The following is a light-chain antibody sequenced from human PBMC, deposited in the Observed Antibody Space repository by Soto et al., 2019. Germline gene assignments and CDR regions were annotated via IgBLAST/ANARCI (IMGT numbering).Light chain of an antibody. Sequence: QLVLTQSPSASASLGASVKLTCTLSSGHSSYAVAWHQQQPEKGPRYLMKVNTDGSHNKGDGIPDRFSGSSSGAERYLTICSLESEDEADYYCQTWGSGFSVVFGGGAKLTVL. V-gene: IGLV4-69*01. J-gene: IGLJ2*01. CDR1: SGHSSYA. CDR3: QTWGSGFSVV. CDR2: VNTDGSH.